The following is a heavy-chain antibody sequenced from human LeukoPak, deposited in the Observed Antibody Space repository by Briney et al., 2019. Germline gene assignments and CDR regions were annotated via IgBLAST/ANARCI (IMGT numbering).Heavy chain of an antibody. V-gene: IGHV4-39*01. CDR1: GGSISSGSYY. CDR2: IYYSGST. J-gene: IGHJ6*02. D-gene: IGHD4-17*01. CDR3: ASLTTNRNYYYYGMDV. Sequence: SETLSLTCTVSGGSISSGSYYWGWIRQPPGKGLEWIGSIYYSGSTYYNPSLKSRVTISVDTSKNQFSLKLSSVTAADTAVYYCASLTTNRNYYYYGMDVWGQGTTVTVSS.